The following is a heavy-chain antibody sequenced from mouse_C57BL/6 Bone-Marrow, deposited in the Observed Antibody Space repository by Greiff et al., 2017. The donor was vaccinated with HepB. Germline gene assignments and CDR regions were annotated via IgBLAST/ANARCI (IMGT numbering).Heavy chain of an antibody. Sequence: EVQRVESGGGLVQPGGSLKLSCAASGFTFSDYGMAWVRQAPRKGPEWVAFISNLAYSIYYADTVTGRFTISRENAKNTLYLEMSSLRSEDTAMYYCARLSIYYYGSRYFDVWGTGTTVTVSS. J-gene: IGHJ1*03. CDR1: GFTFSDYG. CDR2: ISNLAYSI. CDR3: ARLSIYYYGSRYFDV. D-gene: IGHD1-1*01. V-gene: IGHV5-15*01.